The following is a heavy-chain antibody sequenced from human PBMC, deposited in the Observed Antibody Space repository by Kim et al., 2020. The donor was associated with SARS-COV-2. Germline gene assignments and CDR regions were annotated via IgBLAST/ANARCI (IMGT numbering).Heavy chain of an antibody. J-gene: IGHJ5*02. CDR2: IYYSGST. D-gene: IGHD3-22*01. Sequence: SETLSLTCTVSGGSISSYYWSWIRQPPGKGLEWIGYIYYSGSTNYNPSLKSRVTISVDTSKNQFSLKLSSVTAADTAVYYCARAGGYYDENWFDPWGQGTLLTGSS. CDR1: GGSISSYY. V-gene: IGHV4-59*01. CDR3: ARAGGYYDENWFDP.